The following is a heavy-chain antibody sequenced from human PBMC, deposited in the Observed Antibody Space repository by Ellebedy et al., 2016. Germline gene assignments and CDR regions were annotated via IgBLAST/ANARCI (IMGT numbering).Heavy chain of an antibody. D-gene: IGHD3-22*01. J-gene: IGHJ6*02. Sequence: SETLSLTXTVSGGSISSGGYYWSWIRQHPGKGLEWIGYIYYSGSTNYNPSLKSRVTISVDKSKNQFSLKLSSVTAADTAVYYCARAGAGYYDSSGYDYGMDVWGQGTTVTVSS. CDR1: GGSISSGGYY. V-gene: IGHV4-31*03. CDR2: IYYSGST. CDR3: ARAGAGYYDSSGYDYGMDV.